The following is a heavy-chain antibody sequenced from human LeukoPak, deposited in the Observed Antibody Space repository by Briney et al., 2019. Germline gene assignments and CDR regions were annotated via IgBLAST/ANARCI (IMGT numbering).Heavy chain of an antibody. J-gene: IGHJ4*02. V-gene: IGHV4-34*01. CDR2: MNHSGST. CDR3: ARGRGYGPYFDY. D-gene: IGHD5-18*01. Sequence: EWIGEMNHSGSTNYNPSLKSRVTISVDTSKNQFSLKLSSVTAADTAVYYCARGRGYGPYFDYWGQGTLVTVS.